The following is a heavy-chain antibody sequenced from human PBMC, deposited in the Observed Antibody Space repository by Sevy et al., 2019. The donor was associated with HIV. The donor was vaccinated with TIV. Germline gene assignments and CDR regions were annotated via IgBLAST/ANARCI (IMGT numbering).Heavy chain of an antibody. J-gene: IGHJ6*02. V-gene: IGHV3-48*01. CDR1: RFTFSNYD. CDR2: ISSSLRTI. D-gene: IGHD5-12*01. CDR3: AREGGYTDQGMDV. Sequence: WGSLRLSCAASRFTFSNYDMNWVRQAPGKGLEWVSHISSSLRTISYADSVKGRFTISRDNAKKSLYLQMNSLRAEDTAVYYCAREGGYTDQGMDVWGQGTTVTVSS.